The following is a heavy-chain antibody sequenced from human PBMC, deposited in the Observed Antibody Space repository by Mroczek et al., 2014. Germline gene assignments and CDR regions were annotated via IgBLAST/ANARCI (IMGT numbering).Heavy chain of an antibody. Sequence: ESGGGVVQPGRSLRLSCAASGFTFSSYGMHWVRQAPGKGLEWVAVIWYDGSNKYYADSVKGRFTISRDNSKNTLYLQMNSLRAEDTAVYYCARFSGRKAVAGYFDYWGQGTLVTVSS. D-gene: IGHD6-19*01. CDR3: ARFSGRKAVAGYFDY. CDR2: IWYDGSNK. CDR1: GFTFSSYG. V-gene: IGHV3-33*01. J-gene: IGHJ4*02.